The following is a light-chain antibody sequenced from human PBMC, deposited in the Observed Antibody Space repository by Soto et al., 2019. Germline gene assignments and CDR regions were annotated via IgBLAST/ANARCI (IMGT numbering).Light chain of an antibody. CDR1: SRDIGGYNY. V-gene: IGLV2-14*01. CDR2: EVS. CDR3: SSYSSSDTLHV. J-gene: IGLJ1*01. Sequence: QSALTQPASESGSPGQSITISCSRTSRDIGGYNYVSWYQQHPGKAPKLIIYEVSNRPSGVPDRFSGSKSGSTASLTISGLQAEDEADYYCSSYSSSDTLHVFGTPTKLTVL.